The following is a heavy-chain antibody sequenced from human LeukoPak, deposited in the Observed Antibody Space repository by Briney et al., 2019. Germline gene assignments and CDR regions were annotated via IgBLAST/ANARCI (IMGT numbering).Heavy chain of an antibody. V-gene: IGHV4-59*08. CDR1: GFTISSYY. D-gene: IGHD6-13*01. CDR3: GRQIGIAAAGRRSILFDP. CDR2: IYYSSST. Sequence: GTLTLTCTVSGFTISSYYLSWIRQAPGKGLEWIGYIYYSSSTNYNDSLKSRVTISVDTSKNQFSLKLSSVTAADTAVYYCGRQIGIAAAGRRSILFDPWGQGTLVTVSS. J-gene: IGHJ5*02.